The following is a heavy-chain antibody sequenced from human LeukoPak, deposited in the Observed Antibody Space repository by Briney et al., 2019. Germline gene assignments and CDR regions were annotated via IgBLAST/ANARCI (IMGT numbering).Heavy chain of an antibody. Sequence: SETLSLTCTVSGVSVSSHYWSWIRQPPGKGLEWIGYIYYGGGTNYNPSLKSRVTMSVDTSKNQFSLKLSSVTAADTAVYYCARSSDYEIYFDYWGQGTLVAVSS. CDR2: IYYGGGT. CDR1: GVSVSSHY. J-gene: IGHJ4*02. V-gene: IGHV4-59*02. CDR3: ARSSDYEIYFDY. D-gene: IGHD3-16*01.